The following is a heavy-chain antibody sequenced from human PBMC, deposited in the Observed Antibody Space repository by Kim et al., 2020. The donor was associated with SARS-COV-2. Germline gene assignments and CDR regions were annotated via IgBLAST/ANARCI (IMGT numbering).Heavy chain of an antibody. CDR2: INAGNGNT. V-gene: IGHV1-3*01. J-gene: IGHJ6*02. Sequence: ASVKVSCKASGFTFTDYALHWVRQAPGQRLEWMGWINAGNGNTKYSEKLQDRVTITRDTSASTVYMDLSSLRSEDTALYYCARGHITMKVVVRGYMDVWGQGTTVTVSS. CDR1: GFTFTDYA. D-gene: IGHD3-22*01. CDR3: ARGHITMKVVVRGYMDV.